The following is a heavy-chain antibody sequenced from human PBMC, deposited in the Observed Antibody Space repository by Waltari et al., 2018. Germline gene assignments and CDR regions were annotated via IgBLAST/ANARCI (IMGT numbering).Heavy chain of an antibody. J-gene: IGHJ4*02. Sequence: EVQLVESGGNLVQPGRSLRLSCAASGFTVSNNYMNWVRQAPGKGREWGAIIYTGGSTYYAESVKGRFTISRDKSKITLYRQMNTLRAEDTAVYYCARVPCSGDTCYYHHFDYWGQGTLVTVSS. V-gene: IGHV3-66*01. CDR3: ARVPCSGDTCYYHHFDY. CDR1: GFTVSNNY. D-gene: IGHD2-15*01. CDR2: IYTGGST.